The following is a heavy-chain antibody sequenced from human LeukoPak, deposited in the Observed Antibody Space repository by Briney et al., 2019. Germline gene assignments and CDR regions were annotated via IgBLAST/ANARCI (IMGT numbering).Heavy chain of an antibody. D-gene: IGHD5-12*01. V-gene: IGHV4-59*04. CDR2: IYHSGST. CDR3: ARRLYYFDY. J-gene: IGHJ4*02. Sequence: SETLSLTCTVSGGSISSYYWNWIRQPPGKGLEWIGSIYHSGSTYYNPSLKSRVTISVDTSKNQFSLKLSSVSAADTAVYYCARRLYYFDYWGQGTLVTVSS. CDR1: GGSISSYY.